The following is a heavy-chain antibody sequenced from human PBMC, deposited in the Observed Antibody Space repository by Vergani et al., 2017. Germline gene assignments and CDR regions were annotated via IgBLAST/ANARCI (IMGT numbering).Heavy chain of an antibody. V-gene: IGHV4-34*01. CDR3: ARGKLVPYYYYSGMDV. D-gene: IGHD6-13*01. Sequence: QVPLQQWCAGLLKPSETLSLICAVYGGSFSGYFWSWLRQPPGKGLEWIGGVNHSGSTIYNPSRKSRVTISVDTSKNQFSLKLSSVTAADTAVYYCARGKLVPYYYYSGMDVWGQXP. CDR1: GGSFSGYF. J-gene: IGHJ6*02. CDR2: VNHSGST.